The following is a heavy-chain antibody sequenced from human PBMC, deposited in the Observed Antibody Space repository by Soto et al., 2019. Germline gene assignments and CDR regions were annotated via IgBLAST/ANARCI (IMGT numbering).Heavy chain of an antibody. V-gene: IGHV3-23*01. CDR1: GFTFSSYA. D-gene: IGHD1-26*01. CDR3: AKPEWELPGSDY. CDR2: ISGSGGST. Sequence: GESLKISCAASGFTFSSYAMSWVRQAPGKGLEWVSAISGSGGSTYYADSVKGRFTISRDNSKNTLYLQMNSLRAEDTAVYYCAKPEWELPGSDYWGQGTLVTVSS. J-gene: IGHJ4*02.